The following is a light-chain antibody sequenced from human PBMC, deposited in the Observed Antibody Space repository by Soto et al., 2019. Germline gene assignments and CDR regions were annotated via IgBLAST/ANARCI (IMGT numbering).Light chain of an antibody. CDR1: QSVSSD. V-gene: IGKV3-11*01. J-gene: IGKJ4*01. CDR3: QQRSNWPPLT. CDR2: DAS. Sequence: EIVLTQSPATLSLSPGERATFSCRASQSVSSDLVWYQHKPGQAPRLLIYDASIRATGIPARFSGSGSGTDFTLTISSREPEDFAVYYCQQRSNWPPLTFGGGTKVEIK.